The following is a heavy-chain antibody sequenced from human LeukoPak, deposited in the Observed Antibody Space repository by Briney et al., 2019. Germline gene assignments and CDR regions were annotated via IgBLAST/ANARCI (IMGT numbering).Heavy chain of an antibody. V-gene: IGHV1-69*13. CDR3: AKDLLGYSSSWYSWFDP. D-gene: IGHD6-13*01. J-gene: IGHJ5*02. Sequence: SVKVSCKASGGTFSSYAISWVRQAPGQGLEWMGGIIPIFGTANYAQKFQGRVTITADESTSTAYMELSSLRAEDTALYYCAKDLLGYSSSWYSWFDPWGQGTLVTVSS. CDR1: GGTFSSYA. CDR2: IIPIFGTA.